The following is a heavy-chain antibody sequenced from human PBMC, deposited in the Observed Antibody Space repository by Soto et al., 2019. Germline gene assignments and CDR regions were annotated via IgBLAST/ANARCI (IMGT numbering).Heavy chain of an antibody. CDR2: INPNSGGT. D-gene: IGHD6-13*01. CDR3: ARAGTIAAAGHLFDY. Sequence: QVQLVQSGAEVKKPGASVKVSCKASGYTFTGYYMHWVRQAPGQGLEWMGWINPNSGGTNYAQKFQGWVTMTRDTSISTAYMELSRVRSDDTAVYYCARAGTIAAAGHLFDYWGQGTLVTVSS. V-gene: IGHV1-2*04. J-gene: IGHJ4*02. CDR1: GYTFTGYY.